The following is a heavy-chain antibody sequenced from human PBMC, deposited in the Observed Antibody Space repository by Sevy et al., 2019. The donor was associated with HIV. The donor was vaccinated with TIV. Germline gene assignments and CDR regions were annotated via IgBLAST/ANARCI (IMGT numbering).Heavy chain of an antibody. J-gene: IGHJ3*02. D-gene: IGHD6-25*01. CDR2: ISYDGSNK. Sequence: GGSLRLSCAASGFTFSSYAMHWVRQAPGKGLEWVAVISYDGSNKYYADSVKGRFTISRDNSKNTLYLQMNSLRAEDTAVYYCARDQSVREQRPVPDAFDIWGHGTMVTVSS. V-gene: IGHV3-30-3*01. CDR3: ARDQSVREQRPVPDAFDI. CDR1: GFTFSSYA.